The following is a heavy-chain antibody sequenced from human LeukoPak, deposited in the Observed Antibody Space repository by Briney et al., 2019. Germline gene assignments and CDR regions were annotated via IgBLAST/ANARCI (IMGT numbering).Heavy chain of an antibody. J-gene: IGHJ5*02. CDR3: TSLRLYYDSSGREINWFDP. Sequence: GGSLRLSCAASGFTFSGSAMHWVRQASGKGLEWVGRIRSKANSYATAYAASVKGRFTISRDDSKNTAYLQMNSLKTEDTAVYYCTSLRLYYDSSGREINWFDPWGQGTLVTVSS. CDR2: IRSKANSYAT. D-gene: IGHD3-22*01. CDR1: GFTFSGSA. V-gene: IGHV3-73*01.